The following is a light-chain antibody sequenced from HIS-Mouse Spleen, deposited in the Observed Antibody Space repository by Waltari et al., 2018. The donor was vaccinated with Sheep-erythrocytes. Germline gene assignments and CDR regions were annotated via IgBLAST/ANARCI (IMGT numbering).Light chain of an antibody. CDR2: EDS. Sequence: SYELTQPRSVSVSPGQTARITCSGDALPTKSAYWYQQKSGQAPVLVIYEDSKRPSGIPERFSGSSSGTMATLTISGAQVEDEADYYCYSTDSSGNHYVFGTGTKVTVL. CDR3: YSTDSSGNHYV. J-gene: IGLJ1*01. CDR1: ALPTKS. V-gene: IGLV3-10*01.